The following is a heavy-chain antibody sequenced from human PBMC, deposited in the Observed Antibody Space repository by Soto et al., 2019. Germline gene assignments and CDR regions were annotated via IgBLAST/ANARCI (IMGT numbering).Heavy chain of an antibody. CDR2: ISGSGGST. CDR1: GFTFSSYI. D-gene: IGHD6-13*01. J-gene: IGHJ4*02. CDR3: AYSSTPFEY. V-gene: IGHV3-23*01. Sequence: GGSLRLSCAASGFTFSSYIMNWVRQAPGKGLEWVSAISGSGGSTYYADSVKGRFTISRDNSKNTLYLQMNSLRAEDTAVYYCAYSSTPFEYWGQGTLVTVSS.